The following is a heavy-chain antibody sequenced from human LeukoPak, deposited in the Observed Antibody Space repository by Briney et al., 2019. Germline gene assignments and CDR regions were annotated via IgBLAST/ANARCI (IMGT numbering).Heavy chain of an antibody. Sequence: GGSLRLSCEVSGFTFSSYVMSWARQAPGKGPEWVAYIGGSDGITSYADSVKGRFTISRDNSKNTVHLEMNSLRAEDTAVYYCVKGGRGADCIFDYWGQGTLVTVSS. CDR2: IGGSDGIT. J-gene: IGHJ4*02. V-gene: IGHV3-23*01. CDR3: VKGGRGADCIFDY. D-gene: IGHD2-21*02. CDR1: GFTFSSYV.